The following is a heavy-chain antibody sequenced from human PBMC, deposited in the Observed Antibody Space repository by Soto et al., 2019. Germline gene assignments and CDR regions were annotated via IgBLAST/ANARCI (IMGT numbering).Heavy chain of an antibody. CDR1: GYTFTSYG. CDR3: ARDGEVVVAATHLEGGMDV. V-gene: IGHV1-18*01. D-gene: IGHD2-15*01. Sequence: QVQLVQSGAEVKKPGASVKVSCKASGYTFTSYGISWVRQAPGQGLEWMGWISAYNGNTNYAQKLQGRVTMTTDTATSTAYMELRSLRSDDTAVYYCARDGEVVVAATHLEGGMDVWGQGTTVTVSS. CDR2: ISAYNGNT. J-gene: IGHJ6*02.